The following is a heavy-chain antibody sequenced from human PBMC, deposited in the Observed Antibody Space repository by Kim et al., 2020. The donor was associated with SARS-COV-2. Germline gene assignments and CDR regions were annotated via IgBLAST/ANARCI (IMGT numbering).Heavy chain of an antibody. J-gene: IGHJ4*02. CDR2: IYHSGST. CDR1: GGSISSSNW. V-gene: IGHV4-4*02. Sequence: SETLSLTCAVSGGSISSSNWWSWVRQPPGNGLEWIGEIYHSGSTNYNPSLKSRVTISVDKSKNQFSLKLSSVTAADTAVYYCARGAFEEGGYGSGSYSHFDYWGQGTLVTVSS. CDR3: ARGAFEEGGYGSGSYSHFDY. D-gene: IGHD3-10*01.